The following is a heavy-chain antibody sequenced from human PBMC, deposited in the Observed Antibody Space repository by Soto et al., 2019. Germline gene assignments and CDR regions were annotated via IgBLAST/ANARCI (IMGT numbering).Heavy chain of an antibody. J-gene: IGHJ4*02. Sequence: GGSLRLSCAASGFTFSTYAFNWVRQAPGKGLEWVSAISGDGSGTYYADSVKGRFTMSRDNSKNTLYLQMSRLRAEDTAVYYCAQILESSCTGYWGQGTLVTVSS. D-gene: IGHD3-3*01. CDR2: ISGDGSGT. CDR3: AQILESSCTGY. V-gene: IGHV3-23*01. CDR1: GFTFSTYA.